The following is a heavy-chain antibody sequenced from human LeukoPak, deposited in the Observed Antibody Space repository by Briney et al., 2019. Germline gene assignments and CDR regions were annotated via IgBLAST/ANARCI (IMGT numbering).Heavy chain of an antibody. D-gene: IGHD5-24*01. CDR1: GGSISSYY. Sequence: SETLSLTCTVSGGSISSYYWSWIRQPPGKGLEWIGFIYYSGSTNYNPSLKSRVTISVDTSKNQFSLKLSSVTAADTAVYYCARDQGQRDGYTDYWGQGTLVTVSS. CDR3: ARDQGQRDGYTDY. CDR2: IYYSGST. V-gene: IGHV4-59*01. J-gene: IGHJ4*02.